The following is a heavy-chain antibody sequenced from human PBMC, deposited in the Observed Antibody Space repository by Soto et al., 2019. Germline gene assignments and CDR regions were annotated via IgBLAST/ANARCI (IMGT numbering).Heavy chain of an antibody. V-gene: IGHV3-21*01. CDR3: ARGTLGGYDSSGYYWESDYYYGMDV. D-gene: IGHD3-22*01. J-gene: IGHJ6*02. Sequence: GGSLRLSCAASGFTFSSYSMNWVRQAPGKGLEWVSSISSSSSYIYYADSVKGRFTISRDNAKNSLYLQMNSLRAEDTAVYYCARGTLGGYDSSGYYWESDYYYGMDVWGQGTTVTVSS. CDR2: ISSSSSYI. CDR1: GFTFSSYS.